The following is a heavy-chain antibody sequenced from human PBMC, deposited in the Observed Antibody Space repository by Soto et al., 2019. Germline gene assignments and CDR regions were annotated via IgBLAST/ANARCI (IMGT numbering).Heavy chain of an antibody. J-gene: IGHJ4*02. D-gene: IGHD2-15*01. CDR3: ARAGRVVVAANFDY. CDR2: IIPIFGTA. Sequence: SVKVSCKASGGTFSSYAISWVRQAPGQGLEWMGGIIPIFGTANYAQKFQGRVTITADESTSTAYMELSSLRSEDTAVYYCARAGRVVVAANFDYWGQGTQVTVSS. V-gene: IGHV1-69*13. CDR1: GGTFSSYA.